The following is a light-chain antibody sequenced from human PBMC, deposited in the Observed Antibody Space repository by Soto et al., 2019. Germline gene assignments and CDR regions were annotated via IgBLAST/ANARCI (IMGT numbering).Light chain of an antibody. CDR1: QSVFYSPDNKNS. J-gene: IGKJ2*01. V-gene: IGKV4-1*01. CDR2: WAS. Sequence: DIVMTQSPDSLAVSLGERATINCKSSQSVFYSPDNKNSLAWYQQKPGQPPKLLIYWASTRESGVPDRFSGSGSGTDFTLTISSLQAEDVAVYYCQQYYAAPQTFGQGTKLEIK. CDR3: QQYYAAPQT.